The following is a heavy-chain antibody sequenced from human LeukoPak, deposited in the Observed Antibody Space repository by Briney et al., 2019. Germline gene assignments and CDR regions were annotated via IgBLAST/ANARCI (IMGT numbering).Heavy chain of an antibody. CDR3: ARDGEIAAAGMFY. J-gene: IGHJ4*02. CDR1: GFTFSSYG. CDR2: IWYDGSNK. V-gene: IGHV3-33*01. D-gene: IGHD6-13*01. Sequence: PGGSLRLSCAASGFTFSSYGMHWVRQAPGKGLEWMAVIWYDGSNKYYADSVKGRFTISRDNSKNTLYLQMNSLRAEDTAVYYCARDGEIAAAGMFYWGQGTLVTVSS.